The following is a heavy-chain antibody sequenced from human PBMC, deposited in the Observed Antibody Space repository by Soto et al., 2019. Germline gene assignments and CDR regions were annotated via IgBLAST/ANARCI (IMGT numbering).Heavy chain of an antibody. CDR1: GGVFNTYG. Sequence: QVQLVQSGAEVKKPGSSVKVSCKTSGGVFNTYGFNWVRQAPGQGLEWMGGIFPFLGTANYAQKFQGTVTITADESTSTVHMELSSLRSEDTAVYYCARGGYSSSYRFDYWGQGTLVTVSS. D-gene: IGHD6-6*01. CDR3: ARGGYSSSYRFDY. J-gene: IGHJ4*02. V-gene: IGHV1-69*01. CDR2: IFPFLGTA.